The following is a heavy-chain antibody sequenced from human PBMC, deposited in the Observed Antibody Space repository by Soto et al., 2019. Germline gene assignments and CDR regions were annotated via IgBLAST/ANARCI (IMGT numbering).Heavy chain of an antibody. J-gene: IGHJ4*02. CDR2: ISWNSGNI. D-gene: IGHD2-2*01. V-gene: IGHV3-9*01. Sequence: EVQLVESGGGLVQPGRSLRLSCAASAFTFGDYAMHWVRQAPEKGLEWVSCISWNSGNIVYVDSVEGRFTISRDNAKNSLYLQMHSLRPEDTTFYYCAKGYTTSCFAHFDFWGQGALVTVSS. CDR3: AKGYTTSCFAHFDF. CDR1: AFTFGDYA.